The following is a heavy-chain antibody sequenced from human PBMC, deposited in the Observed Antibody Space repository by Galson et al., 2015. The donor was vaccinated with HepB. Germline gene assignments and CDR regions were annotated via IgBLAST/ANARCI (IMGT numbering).Heavy chain of an antibody. Sequence: SLRLSCAASGFTFSSYSMNWVRQAPGKGLEWVSSISSSSSYIYYADSVKGRFTISRGNAKNSLYLQMNSLRAEDTAVYYCARDSLWFGELSPFDYWGQGTLVTVSS. CDR2: ISSSSSYI. V-gene: IGHV3-21*01. D-gene: IGHD3-10*01. CDR1: GFTFSSYS. J-gene: IGHJ4*02. CDR3: ARDSLWFGELSPFDY.